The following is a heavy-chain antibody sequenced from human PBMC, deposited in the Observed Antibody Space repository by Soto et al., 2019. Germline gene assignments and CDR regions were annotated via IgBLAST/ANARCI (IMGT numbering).Heavy chain of an antibody. V-gene: IGHV1-3*05. CDR2: INAGNGNT. D-gene: IGHD1-26*01. J-gene: IGHJ6*02. Sequence: QVQLVQSGAEEKKPGASVKVSCKASGYTFTSYAMHWVRQAPGQRLEWMGWINAGNGNTKYSQKFQGRGTMTRNTSISTAYMELSSLRSEDTAVYYCARGRKKVGYYYYYGMDVWGQGTTVTVSS. CDR1: GYTFTSYA. CDR3: ARGRKKVGYYYYYGMDV.